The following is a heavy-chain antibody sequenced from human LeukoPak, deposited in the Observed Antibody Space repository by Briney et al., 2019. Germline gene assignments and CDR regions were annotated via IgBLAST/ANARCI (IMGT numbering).Heavy chain of an antibody. Sequence: GASVKVSCKASGYTFTGNYMHWVRQAPGQRLEWVGWINPNTGGTNYAQKFQGRVAMTRDTSINTAYMELSRLRSDDTAVYYCARLDRYSSGFDYWGQGTLVTVS. CDR1: GYTFTGNY. J-gene: IGHJ4*02. CDR3: ARLDRYSSGFDY. V-gene: IGHV1-2*02. D-gene: IGHD6-6*01. CDR2: INPNTGGT.